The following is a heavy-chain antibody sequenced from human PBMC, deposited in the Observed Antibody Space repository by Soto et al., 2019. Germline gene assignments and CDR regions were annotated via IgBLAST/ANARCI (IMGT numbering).Heavy chain of an antibody. CDR3: APGNRFNSTCFDV. CDR2: MNAKSGDT. CDR1: GYTFSDFA. V-gene: IGHV1-8*01. Sequence: ASVKVSCKASGYTFSDFAINWLRQAAGQGPEWMGWMNAKSGDTFSAQRLQGKFTMTSDTSLSTAYMEVGSLTSDDAAIYYCAPGNRFNSTCFDVWGQGTTVTVSS. J-gene: IGHJ6*02. D-gene: IGHD1-20*01.